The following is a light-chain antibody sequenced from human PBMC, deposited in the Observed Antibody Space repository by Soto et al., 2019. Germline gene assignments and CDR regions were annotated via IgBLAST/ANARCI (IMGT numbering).Light chain of an antibody. Sequence: QSVLTQPASVSGSPGQWLTISCAGTNSDVGNYNLVSWYQHPPGKAPRLIIYAVSKRPSGISDRFSGSKSGSTASLTISGLQPEDEADYHCCSYAGNTTFKFGGGTKLTVL. CDR2: AVS. CDR1: NSDVGNYNL. V-gene: IGLV2-23*02. CDR3: CSYAGNTTFK. J-gene: IGLJ2*01.